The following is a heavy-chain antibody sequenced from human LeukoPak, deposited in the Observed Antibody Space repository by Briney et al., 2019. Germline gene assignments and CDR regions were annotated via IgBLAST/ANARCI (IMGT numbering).Heavy chain of an antibody. CDR3: ATSLIAVAGFDY. Sequence: ASVKVSCKVSGYTLTELSMHWVRQAPGKGLEWRGGFDPEDGETIYAQKFQGRVTMTEDTSTDTAYMELSSLRSEDTAVYYCATSLIAVAGFDYWGQGTLVTVSS. CDR1: GYTLTELS. V-gene: IGHV1-24*01. D-gene: IGHD6-19*01. J-gene: IGHJ4*02. CDR2: FDPEDGET.